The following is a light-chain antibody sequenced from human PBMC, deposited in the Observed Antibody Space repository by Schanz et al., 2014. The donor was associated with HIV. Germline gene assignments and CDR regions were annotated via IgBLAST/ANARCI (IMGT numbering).Light chain of an antibody. CDR1: ASNIGHNY. Sequence: QSVLTQPPSVSAAPGQRVTISCSGSASNIGHNYVSWFQQFPGTTPKLLIYVTHQRPSEIPDRFSGSKTGTSATLAITGLQTEDEADYYCGAWDSGRGAVVFGGGTKLTVL. J-gene: IGLJ2*01. CDR3: GAWDSGRGAVV. V-gene: IGLV1-51*01. CDR2: VTH.